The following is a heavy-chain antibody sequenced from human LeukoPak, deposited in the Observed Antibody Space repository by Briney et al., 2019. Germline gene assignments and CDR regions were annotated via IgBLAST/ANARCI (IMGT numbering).Heavy chain of an antibody. Sequence: GGSLRLSCAASGFTFSSYAIHWVRQAPGKGLEWVAVISYDGSNKYCADSVKGRFTISRDNSKNTLYLQMNSLRAEDTAVYYCARDPDPNSYGDYGGYYFDYWGQGTLVTVSS. CDR2: ISYDGSNK. J-gene: IGHJ4*02. D-gene: IGHD4-17*01. CDR1: GFTFSSYA. CDR3: ARDPDPNSYGDYGGYYFDY. V-gene: IGHV3-30-3*01.